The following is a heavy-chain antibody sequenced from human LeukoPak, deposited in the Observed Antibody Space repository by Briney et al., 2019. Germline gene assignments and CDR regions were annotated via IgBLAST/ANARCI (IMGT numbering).Heavy chain of an antibody. V-gene: IGHV4-59*01. CDR1: GGSISSYY. J-gene: IGHJ4*02. CDR3: ARLRDSSGYYVFDY. CDR2: IYYSGRT. D-gene: IGHD3-22*01. Sequence: SETLSLTCTGSGGSISSYYWSWLRQPPGKGLEGLGYIYYSGRTNYNPSLKSRVTISVDTSKNQFSLKLSSVTAADTAVYYCARLRDSSGYYVFDYWGQGTLVTVSS.